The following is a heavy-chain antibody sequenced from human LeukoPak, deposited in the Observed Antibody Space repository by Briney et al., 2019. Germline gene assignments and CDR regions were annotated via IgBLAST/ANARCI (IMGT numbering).Heavy chain of an antibody. Sequence: GGSLRLSCAASGFTFSSYDMHWVRQATGKGLEWVSAIGTAGDTYYPGSVKGRFTISRENAKNSLYLQMNSLRAGDTAVYCCARGRAAAGTSDYYYYGMDVWGQGTTVTVSS. CDR2: IGTAGDT. CDR1: GFTFSSYD. V-gene: IGHV3-13*01. CDR3: ARGRAAAGTSDYYYYGMDV. D-gene: IGHD6-25*01. J-gene: IGHJ6*02.